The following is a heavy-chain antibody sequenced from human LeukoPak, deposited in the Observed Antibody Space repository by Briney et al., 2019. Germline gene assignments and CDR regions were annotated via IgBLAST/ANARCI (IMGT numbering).Heavy chain of an antibody. J-gene: IGHJ3*02. CDR1: GFTFSHYW. Sequence: PGGSLRLSCAASGFTFSHYWMSWVRQAPGKGLEWVANIKQDGSEKYYVDSVKGRFTISRDDAKNSLYLQMNSLRAEDTAVYYCARVAAAADAFDIWGQGTMVTVSS. CDR2: IKQDGSEK. V-gene: IGHV3-7*01. D-gene: IGHD6-13*01. CDR3: ARVAAAADAFDI.